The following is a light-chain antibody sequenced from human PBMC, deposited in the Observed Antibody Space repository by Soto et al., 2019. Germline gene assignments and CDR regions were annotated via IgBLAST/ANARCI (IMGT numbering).Light chain of an antibody. CDR3: QQYYSYPPPT. V-gene: IGKV1-8*01. CDR1: QGISSY. Sequence: AIRMTQSPSSLSASTGDRVTITCRASQGISSYLAWYQQKPGKAPKLLIYAASTLQTGVTSRFSGSGSGTDFTLTISCLQSEDFATYYCQQYYSYPPPTFGQGTKLEIK. J-gene: IGKJ2*01. CDR2: AAS.